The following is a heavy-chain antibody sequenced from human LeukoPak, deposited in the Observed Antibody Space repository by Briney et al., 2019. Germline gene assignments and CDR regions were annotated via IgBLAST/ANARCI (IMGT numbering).Heavy chain of an antibody. D-gene: IGHD3-22*01. J-gene: IGHJ4*02. CDR2: ISDSGGST. Sequence: GGSLRLSCAVSGVTLSNYGMSWVRQAPGKGPEWVAGISDSGGSTKYADSVKGRFTISRDNPKNTLYLQMKSLRAEDTAVYFCAKRGVVIRVILVGFHKEAYYFDSWGQGALVTVSS. CDR1: GVTLSNYG. CDR3: AKRGVVIRVILVGFHKEAYYFDS. V-gene: IGHV3-23*01.